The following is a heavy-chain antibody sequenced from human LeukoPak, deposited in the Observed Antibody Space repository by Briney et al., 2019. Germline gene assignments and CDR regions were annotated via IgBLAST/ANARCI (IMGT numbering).Heavy chain of an antibody. CDR3: AGAVTTFRAFDI. V-gene: IGHV3-74*01. Sequence: GSLRLSCAASGFTFSNYWMHWIRQVPEKGMLWVSRINRDGTTRNYADSVKGRFTISRNNSKNTLYLQMNSLRAEDTAVYYCAGAVTTFRAFDIWGQGTMVTVSS. J-gene: IGHJ3*02. D-gene: IGHD4-17*01. CDR1: GFTFSNYW. CDR2: INRDGTTR.